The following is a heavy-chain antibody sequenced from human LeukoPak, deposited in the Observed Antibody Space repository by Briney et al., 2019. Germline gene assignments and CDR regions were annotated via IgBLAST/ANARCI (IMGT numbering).Heavy chain of an antibody. CDR3: AKTELVLRLHYYYGMDV. V-gene: IGHV3-23*01. D-gene: IGHD6-13*01. Sequence: PGASLRLSCAASGFTFSSYAMSWVRQAPGKGLEWVSAISGSGGSTYYADSVKGRFTISRDNSKNTLYLQMNSLRAEDTAVYYCAKTELVLRLHYYYGMDVWGKGTTVTVSS. J-gene: IGHJ6*04. CDR2: ISGSGGST. CDR1: GFTFSSYA.